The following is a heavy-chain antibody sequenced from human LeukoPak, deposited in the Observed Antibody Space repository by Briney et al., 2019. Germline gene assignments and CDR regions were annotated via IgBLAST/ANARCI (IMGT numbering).Heavy chain of an antibody. CDR1: GGSISSSSYY. CDR2: IYYSGST. J-gene: IGHJ3*02. D-gene: IGHD5-24*01. CDR3: ARLVGDGYNLGAFDI. Sequence: SETLSLTCTVSGGSISSSSYYWGWIRQPPGKGPEWIGSIYYSGSTYYNPSLKSRVTISVDTSKNQFSLKLSSVTAADTAVYYCARLVGDGYNLGAFDIWGQGTMVTVSS. V-gene: IGHV4-39*01.